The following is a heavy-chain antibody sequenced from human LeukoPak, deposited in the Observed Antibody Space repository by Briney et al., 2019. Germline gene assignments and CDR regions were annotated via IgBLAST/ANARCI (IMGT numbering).Heavy chain of an antibody. J-gene: IGHJ3*02. V-gene: IGHV3-66*02. CDR3: ARVSLSGSSYYAFDI. CDR1: GFTVSSNY. CDR2: IYSGGST. Sequence: GGSLRLSCAASGFTVSSNYMSWVRQAPAKGLEWVSVIYSGGSTYYADSVKGRFTISRDNSKNTLYLQMNSLRAEDTAVYYCARVSLSGSSYYAFDIWGQGTMVTVSS. D-gene: IGHD1-26*01.